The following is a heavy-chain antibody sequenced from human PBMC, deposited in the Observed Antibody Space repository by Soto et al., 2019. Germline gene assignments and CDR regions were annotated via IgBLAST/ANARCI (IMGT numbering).Heavy chain of an antibody. CDR2: IYYSGST. J-gene: IGHJ6*02. D-gene: IGHD5-12*01. CDR3: ARRRIERGDGYNESYYYYGMDV. V-gene: IGHV4-39*01. Sequence: QLQLQESGPGLVKPSETLSLTCTVSGGSISSSSYYWGWIRQPPGKGLEWIGSIYYSGSTYYNPSLKSRVTLSVDTAKNQFSLKLSSVTAADTAVYYCARRRIERGDGYNESYYYYGMDVWGQGTTVTVSS. CDR1: GGSISSSSYY.